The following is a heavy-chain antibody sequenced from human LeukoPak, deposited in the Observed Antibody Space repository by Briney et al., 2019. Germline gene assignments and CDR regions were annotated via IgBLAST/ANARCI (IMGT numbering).Heavy chain of an antibody. V-gene: IGHV3-21*01. Sequence: GGSLRLSCAASGFTVSSNYMSWVRQAPGKGLEWVSSINDNSHYIYYADSVKGRFTTSRDNAKNSLYLQMNSLRAEDTAVYYCVTGPWQPGPVEDYWGQGTLVTVSS. CDR1: GFTVSSNY. CDR3: VTGPWQPGPVEDY. J-gene: IGHJ4*02. D-gene: IGHD1-14*01. CDR2: INDNSHYI.